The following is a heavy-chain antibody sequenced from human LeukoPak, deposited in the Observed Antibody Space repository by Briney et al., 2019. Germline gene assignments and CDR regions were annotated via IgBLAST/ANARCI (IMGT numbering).Heavy chain of an antibody. CDR2: IYYSGST. CDR3: ARAGYSSGWYGRFDP. J-gene: IGHJ5*02. CDR1: GGSISSYY. V-gene: IGHV4-59*12. Sequence: SETLSLTCTVSGGSISSYYWSWIRQPPGKGLEWIGYIYYSGSTNYNPSLKSRVTISVDTSKNQFSLKLSSVTAADTAVYYCARAGYSSGWYGRFDPWGQGTLVTVSS. D-gene: IGHD6-19*01.